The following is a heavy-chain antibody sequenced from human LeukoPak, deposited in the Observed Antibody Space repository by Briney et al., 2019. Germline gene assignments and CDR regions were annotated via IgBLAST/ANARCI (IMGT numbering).Heavy chain of an antibody. CDR3: ARGRYNWSPRYYYYGMDV. CDR1: GGTFSSYA. D-gene: IGHD1-20*01. Sequence: ASVKVSCKASGGTFSSYAISWVRQAPGQGLEWMGGIIPIFGTANYAQKFQGRVTITADESTSTAYMELSSLRSEDTAVYYCARGRYNWSPRYYYYGMDVWGQGTTVTVSS. CDR2: IIPIFGTA. J-gene: IGHJ6*02. V-gene: IGHV1-69*13.